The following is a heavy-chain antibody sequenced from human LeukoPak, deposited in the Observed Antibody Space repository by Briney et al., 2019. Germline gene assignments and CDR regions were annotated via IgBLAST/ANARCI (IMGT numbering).Heavy chain of an antibody. CDR3: VRERLDP. Sequence: ASGKVSCKASGYTFTSYDINWVRQAIGQGLEWVGYMNPNSGNTGFAQKFQGRVTMTWNTFVSTAYMELSSLRSEDTAVYYCVRERLDPWGQGTLVTVSS. CDR1: GYTFTSYD. CDR2: MNPNSGNT. J-gene: IGHJ5*02. V-gene: IGHV1-8*01. D-gene: IGHD6-25*01.